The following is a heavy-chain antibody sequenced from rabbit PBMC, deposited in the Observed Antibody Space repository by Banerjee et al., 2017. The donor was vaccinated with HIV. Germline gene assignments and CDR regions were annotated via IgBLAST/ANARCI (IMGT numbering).Heavy chain of an antibody. CDR3: ARGGASDYGWSFYL. CDR2: ILTGSGRT. CDR1: GFSLSSSYD. Sequence: QSLVEAGGGLLHPEGSPIPTCTTSGFSLSSSYDMCWVRQAPGKGLEWIGCILTGSGRTYSPSWAGGRLTNYKTSPRTVTLQTSSVTAADTAPYFCARGGASDYGWSFYLWGPGTLGTV. D-gene: IGHD2-1*01. J-gene: IGHJ4*01. V-gene: IGHV1S40*01.